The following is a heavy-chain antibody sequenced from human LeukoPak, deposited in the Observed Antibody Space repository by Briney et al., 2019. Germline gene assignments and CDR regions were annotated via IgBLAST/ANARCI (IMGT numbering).Heavy chain of an antibody. V-gene: IGHV3-72*01. D-gene: IGHD5-24*01. CDR3: ARGYNSFDV. J-gene: IGHJ3*01. CDR1: GFTFSDYY. Sequence: GGSLRLSCAASGFTFSDYYMDWVRQAPGKGLEWVGRVRNKANRYTTEYAASVRGRFTISRDESKSSMYLEVNSLKTEDSAVYYCARGYNSFDVWGEGRTVSVS. CDR2: VRNKANRYTT.